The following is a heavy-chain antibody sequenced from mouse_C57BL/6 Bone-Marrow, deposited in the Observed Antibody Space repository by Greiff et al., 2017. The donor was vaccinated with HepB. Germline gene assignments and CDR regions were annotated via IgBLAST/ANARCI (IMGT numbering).Heavy chain of an antibody. CDR3: ARRRRITTVPAPYYAMDY. D-gene: IGHD1-1*01. V-gene: IGHV1-55*01. CDR2: IYPGSGST. CDR1: GYTFTSYW. Sequence: QVQLKQPGAELVKPGASVKMSCKASGYTFTSYWITWVKQRPGQGLEWIGDIYPGSGSTNYNEKFKSKATLTVDTSSITAYMQLSSLTSEDSAVYYCARRRRITTVPAPYYAMDYWGQGTSVTVSS. J-gene: IGHJ4*01.